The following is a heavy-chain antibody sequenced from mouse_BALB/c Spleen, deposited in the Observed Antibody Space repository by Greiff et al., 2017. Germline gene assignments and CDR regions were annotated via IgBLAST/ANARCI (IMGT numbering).Heavy chain of an antibody. Sequence: VKVVESGAELMKPGASVKISCKATGYTFSSYWIEWVKQRPGHGLEWIGEILPGSGSTNYNEKFKGKATFTADTSSNTAYMQLSSLTSEDSAVYYCAPYYGSRGGYAMDYWGQGTSVTVSS. D-gene: IGHD1-1*01. CDR1: GYTFSSYW. J-gene: IGHJ4*01. CDR3: APYYGSRGGYAMDY. V-gene: IGHV1-9*01. CDR2: ILPGSGST.